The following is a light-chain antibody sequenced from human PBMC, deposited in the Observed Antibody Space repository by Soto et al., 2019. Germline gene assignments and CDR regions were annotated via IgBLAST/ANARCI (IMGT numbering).Light chain of an antibody. Sequence: EIVLTQSPATLSLSPGERATLSCRASQSVRSYLAWYQQKPGQAPRLLIYDASNRATGIPARFSGSGSGTDFTLTISSLQSEDFEVYYCQQYNNWPITFGQGTRREIK. CDR3: QQYNNWPIT. CDR2: DAS. V-gene: IGKV3-11*01. J-gene: IGKJ5*01. CDR1: QSVRSY.